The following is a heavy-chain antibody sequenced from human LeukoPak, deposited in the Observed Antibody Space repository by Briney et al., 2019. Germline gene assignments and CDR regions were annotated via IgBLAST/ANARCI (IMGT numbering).Heavy chain of an antibody. J-gene: IGHJ3*02. CDR1: GFIFSNYR. CDR2: ISSTSDTI. V-gene: IGHV3-48*01. Sequence: QSGGSLRLSCATSGFIFSNYRMNWVRQAPGKGLEWVSYISSTSDTIYYVDSVKGRFTISRDNAKNSLYLQMNSLRAEDTALYHCARERKGNAFDIWGQGTMVTVSS. CDR3: ARERKGNAFDI. D-gene: IGHD1-14*01.